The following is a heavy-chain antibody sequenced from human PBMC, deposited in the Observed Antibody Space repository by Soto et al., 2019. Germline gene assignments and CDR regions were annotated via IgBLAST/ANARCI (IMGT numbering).Heavy chain of an antibody. CDR2: IYYSGGT. V-gene: IGHV4-39*01. Sequence: SETLSLTCTVSGGSISSSSYYWGWIRQPPGKGLEWIGSIYYSGGTYYNPSLKSRVTISVDTSKNQFSLKLSSVTAADTAVYYCARNEKYSSSNFDYWGQGTLVTVSS. D-gene: IGHD6-6*01. CDR1: GGSISSSSYY. J-gene: IGHJ4*02. CDR3: ARNEKYSSSNFDY.